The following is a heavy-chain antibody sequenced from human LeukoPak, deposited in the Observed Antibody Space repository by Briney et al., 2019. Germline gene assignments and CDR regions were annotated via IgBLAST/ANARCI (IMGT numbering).Heavy chain of an antibody. J-gene: IGHJ3*02. D-gene: IGHD6-19*01. Sequence: PSETLSLTCTVSGGSISSYYWSWIRQPPGKGLEWIGYIYYSGSTYYNPSLKSRVTISVDTSKNQFSLKLSSVTAAATAVYYCASHESSSGWYGAFDIWGQGTMVTVSS. CDR2: IYYSGST. CDR1: GGSISSYY. CDR3: ASHESSSGWYGAFDI. V-gene: IGHV4-59*08.